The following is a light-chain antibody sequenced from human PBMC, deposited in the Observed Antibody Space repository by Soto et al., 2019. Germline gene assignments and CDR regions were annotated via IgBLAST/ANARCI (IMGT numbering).Light chain of an antibody. J-gene: IGKJ1*01. CDR2: DAS. Sequence: EIVLTQSPGTLSLSPGERATLSCRASQSVSTFFAWYQQKPGQAPRLLIYDASNRATGIPARFSGSGSGTDFTLTIASLQPDDSATYYCQQYNSFSKTFGRGTKVDIK. CDR3: QQYNSFSKT. CDR1: QSVSTF. V-gene: IGKV3-11*01.